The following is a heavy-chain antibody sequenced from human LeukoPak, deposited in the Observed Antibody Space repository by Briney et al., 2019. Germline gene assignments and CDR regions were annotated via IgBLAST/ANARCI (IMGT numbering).Heavy chain of an antibody. CDR1: GFTFSSYG. J-gene: IGHJ4*02. V-gene: IGHV3-30*18. CDR2: ISYDGSNK. CDR3: AKVPPYYYDSSGSPLDY. D-gene: IGHD3-22*01. Sequence: PGRSLRLPCAASGFTFSSYGMHWVRQAPGKGLEWVAFISYDGSNKYYADSVKGRFTISRDNSKNTLYLQMNSLRAEDTAVYYCAKVPPYYYDSSGSPLDYWGQGTLVTVSS.